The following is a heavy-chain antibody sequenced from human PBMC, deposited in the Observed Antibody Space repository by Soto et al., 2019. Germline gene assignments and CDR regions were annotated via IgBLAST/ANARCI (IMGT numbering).Heavy chain of an antibody. V-gene: IGHV3-30*02. J-gene: IGHJ5*02. CDR1: GLTFINYA. Sequence: GGSLRLSCAASGLTFINYAMHWVRQAPGKGLEWVAVIRYDGSHENYADSVKGRFTISRDNSKNILYLQMNSLRAEDTALYYCVGQLYSSGWAAVSPWGQGTLVTVSS. D-gene: IGHD6-19*01. CDR3: VGQLYSSGWAAVSP. CDR2: IRYDGSHE.